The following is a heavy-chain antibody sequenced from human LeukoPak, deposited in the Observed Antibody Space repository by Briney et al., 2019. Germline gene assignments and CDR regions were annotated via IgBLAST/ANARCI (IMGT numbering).Heavy chain of an antibody. CDR2: IKQDGSEK. V-gene: IGHV3-7*01. Sequence: PGGSLRLSCAASGFTFSSYWMSWVRQAPGKGLEWVANIKQDGSEKYYVDSVKGRFTISRDNAKNSLYLQMNSLRAEDTAVYYCARDLVDRYSSSWADWYFDLWGRGTLVTVSS. CDR1: GFTFSSYW. J-gene: IGHJ2*01. CDR3: ARDLVDRYSSSWADWYFDL. D-gene: IGHD6-13*01.